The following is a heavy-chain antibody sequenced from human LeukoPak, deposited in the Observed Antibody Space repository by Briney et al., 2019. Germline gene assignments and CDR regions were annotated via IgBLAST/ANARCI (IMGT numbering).Heavy chain of an antibody. Sequence: ASVKVSCKASGYTFTGYYMHWVRQAPGQGLEWMGRINPNSGGTNYAQKFQGRVTMTRDTSISTAYMELSRLRSDDTAVYYCARQQLVPYYYYYGMDVWGQGTMVTVSS. CDR2: INPNSGGT. CDR3: ARQQLVPYYYYYGMDV. J-gene: IGHJ6*02. CDR1: GYTFTGYY. V-gene: IGHV1-2*06. D-gene: IGHD6-13*01.